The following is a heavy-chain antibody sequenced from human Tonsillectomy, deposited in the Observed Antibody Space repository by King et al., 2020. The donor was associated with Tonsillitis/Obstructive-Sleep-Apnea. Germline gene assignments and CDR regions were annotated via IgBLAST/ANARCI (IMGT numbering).Heavy chain of an antibody. CDR3: ARHVRDGYGTNFDY. Sequence: QLQESGPGLVKPSETLSLTCSVSGHSIRSSSYYWGWIRQPPGKGLEWIGTIYYTGSTYYNPSLKSRVTISVDTSKNQFSLQLSSVTAADSAVYYCARHVRDGYGTNFDYWGQGTLVTVSS. V-gene: IGHV4-39*01. J-gene: IGHJ4*02. CDR2: IYYTGST. CDR1: GHSIRSSSYY. D-gene: IGHD5-24*01.